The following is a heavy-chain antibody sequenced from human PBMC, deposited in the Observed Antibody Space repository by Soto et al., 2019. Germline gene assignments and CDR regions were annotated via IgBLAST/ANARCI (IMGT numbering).Heavy chain of an antibody. D-gene: IGHD1-26*01. CDR1: GGSISSSSYY. V-gene: IGHV4-39*01. CDR2: IYYSGST. Sequence: QLQLQESGPGLVKPSETLSLTCTVSGGSISSSSYYWGWIRQPPGKGLEWIGSIYYSGSTYYNPSLKSRVTISVYTSKNQFSLKLSSVTAADTAVYYCARWEGDDYFDYWGQGTLVTVSS. CDR3: ARWEGDDYFDY. J-gene: IGHJ4*02.